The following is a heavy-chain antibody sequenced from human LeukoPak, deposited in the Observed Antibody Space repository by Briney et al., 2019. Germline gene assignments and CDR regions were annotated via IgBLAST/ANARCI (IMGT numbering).Heavy chain of an antibody. J-gene: IGHJ4*02. D-gene: IGHD6-19*01. V-gene: IGHV1-69*05. CDR2: IISIFGTA. CDR3: ARGNWDSSGWYYDY. Sequence: SVKVSCKASGGTFSSYAISWVRQAPGQGLEWMGRIISIFGTANYAQKLQGRVTITTDESMNTAYMELSSLRSEDTAVYYCARGNWDSSGWYYDYWGQGTLVTVSS. CDR1: GGTFSSYA.